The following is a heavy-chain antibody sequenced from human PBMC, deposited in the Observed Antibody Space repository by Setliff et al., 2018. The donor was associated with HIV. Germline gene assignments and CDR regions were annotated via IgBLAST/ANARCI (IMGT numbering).Heavy chain of an antibody. J-gene: IGHJ4*02. CDR1: GDSITGSHYY. CDR2: IHYSGST. D-gene: IGHD5-12*01. Sequence: SETLSLTCTVSGDSITGSHYYWGWIRQPPGKGLEWIASIHYSGSTYYNPSLKSRVTISVDTSKNQFSLKLSSVTAADTAVYYCARRSGYAEDYWGQGTLVTVSS. V-gene: IGHV4-39*01. CDR3: ARRSGYAEDY.